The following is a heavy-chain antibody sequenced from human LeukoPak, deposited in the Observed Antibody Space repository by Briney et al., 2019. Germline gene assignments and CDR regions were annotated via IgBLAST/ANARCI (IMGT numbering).Heavy chain of an antibody. V-gene: IGHV3-23*01. CDR3: AKGYYGSGSYGWFDY. J-gene: IGHJ4*02. CDR2: ITESGSNT. CDR1: GLTFSSNV. Sequence: GGSLRLSCTDSGLTFSSNVMTWVRQAPAGKGLEWVSVITESGSNTYYADSVKGRFTISRDNSKNTLFLHMNSLRAEDTAVYSCAKGYYGSGSYGWFDYWGQGTLVTVSS. D-gene: IGHD3-10*01.